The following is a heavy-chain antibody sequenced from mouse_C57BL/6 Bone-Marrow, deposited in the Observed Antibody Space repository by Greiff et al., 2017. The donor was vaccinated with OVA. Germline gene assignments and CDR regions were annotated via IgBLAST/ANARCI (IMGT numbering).Heavy chain of an antibody. CDR2: INPYNGDT. D-gene: IGHD1-1*01. CDR3: ARDYYGSSLYAMDY. CDR1: GYSFTGYF. Sequence: EVKLVESGPELVKPGDSVKISCKASGYSFTGYFMNWVMQSHGKSLEWIGRINPYNGDTFYNQKFKGKATLTVDKSSSTAHMELRSLTSEDSAVYYCARDYYGSSLYAMDYWGQGTSVTVSS. J-gene: IGHJ4*01. V-gene: IGHV1-20*01.